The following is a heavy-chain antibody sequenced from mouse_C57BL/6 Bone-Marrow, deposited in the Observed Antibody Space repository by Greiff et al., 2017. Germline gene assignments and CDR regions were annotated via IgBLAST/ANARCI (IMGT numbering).Heavy chain of an antibody. Sequence: VQLQQSGPELVKPGASVKLSCKASGYTFTSYDINWVKQRPGQGLEWIGWIYPRDGSTKYNEKFKGKATLTVDTSSSTEYMELLSLTSEDSAVYFSARGGWLLLWYFDVWGTGTTVTVSS. V-gene: IGHV1-85*01. J-gene: IGHJ1*03. CDR2: IYPRDGST. D-gene: IGHD2-3*01. CDR3: ARGGWLLLWYFDV. CDR1: GYTFTSYD.